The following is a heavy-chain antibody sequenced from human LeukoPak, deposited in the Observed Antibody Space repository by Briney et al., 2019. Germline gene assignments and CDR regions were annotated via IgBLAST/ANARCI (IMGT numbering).Heavy chain of an antibody. V-gene: IGHV3-7*03. CDR3: ARNNGMDV. J-gene: IGHJ6*02. CDR1: GFTFSSYA. CDR2: VNRDGSET. Sequence: GGSLRLSCAASGFTFSSYAMTWVRQVPGRGPEWVANVNRDGSETYYLDSVKGRFTISKDNAKNSLYLQMNSLRAEDTALYHCARNNGMDVWGQGTTVIVSS.